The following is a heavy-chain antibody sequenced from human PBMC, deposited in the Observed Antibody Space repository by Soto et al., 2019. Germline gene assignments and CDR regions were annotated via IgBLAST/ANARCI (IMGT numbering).Heavy chain of an antibody. CDR1: GGSISSYY. Sequence: QVQLQESGPGLVKPSETLSLTCTVSGGSISSYYWSWIRQPPGKGLEWIGYIYYSGSTNYNPSLKIRVTISVDTSKNQFSLKLSSVTAADTAVYYCARAADTAMVTHWYFDLWGRGTLVTVSS. J-gene: IGHJ2*01. V-gene: IGHV4-59*01. D-gene: IGHD5-18*01. CDR3: ARAADTAMVTHWYFDL. CDR2: IYYSGST.